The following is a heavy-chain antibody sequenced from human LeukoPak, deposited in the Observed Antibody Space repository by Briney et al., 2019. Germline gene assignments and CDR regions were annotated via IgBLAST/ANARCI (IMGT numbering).Heavy chain of an antibody. V-gene: IGHV3-23*01. Sequence: GGSLRLSCAASAFTFSNYAMRWVPQTPGKGLEWVSGISGDGDSRYYADSVNGRFPISWDNSKNRLYLQMNRLRAEDTALLYCAKVAGSSGWYGGNAFDIWGQGTMVTVSS. D-gene: IGHD6-19*01. J-gene: IGHJ3*02. CDR1: AFTFSNYA. CDR3: AKVAGSSGWYGGNAFDI. CDR2: ISGDGDSR.